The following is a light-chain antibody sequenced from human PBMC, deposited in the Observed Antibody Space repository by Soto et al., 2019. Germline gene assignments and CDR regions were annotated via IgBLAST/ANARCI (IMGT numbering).Light chain of an antibody. CDR1: SNDVGAYDF. V-gene: IGLV2-11*01. J-gene: IGLJ3*02. CDR3: YSYACSHNYEV. Sequence: QSVLTQPRSVSGSLGQSVTISCTGTSNDVGAYDFVSWYQQNPGKAPRLIIFDVIKRTSGVPDRFSGSKSGNTASLTISGLQSEDEADYHCYSYACSHNYEVFGEGTKVTVL. CDR2: DVI.